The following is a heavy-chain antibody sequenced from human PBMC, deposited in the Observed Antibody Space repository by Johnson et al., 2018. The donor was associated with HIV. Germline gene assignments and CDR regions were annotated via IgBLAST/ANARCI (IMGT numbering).Heavy chain of an antibody. J-gene: IGHJ3*02. CDR1: GFTFSSYA. CDR3: ARAFPMVRYDAFDI. CDR2: ISYDGSNK. D-gene: IGHD3-10*01. V-gene: IGHV3-30-3*01. Sequence: QVQLVESGGGVVQPGGPLRLSCAASGFTFSSYAMHWVRQAPGKGLEGVAVISYDGSNKYYADSVKGRFTISRDNSKNTLYLQMNSLRAEDTAVYYCARAFPMVRYDAFDIWGQWTMVTVSS.